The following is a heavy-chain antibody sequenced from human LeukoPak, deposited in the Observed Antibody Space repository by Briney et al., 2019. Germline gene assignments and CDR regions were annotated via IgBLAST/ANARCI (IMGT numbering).Heavy chain of an antibody. D-gene: IGHD2-2*01. J-gene: IGHJ4*02. CDR1: GFTFSSYG. CDR2: IRYDGNTK. V-gene: IGHV3-30*02. Sequence: GGSLRLSCAASGFTFSSYGMHWVRQAPGKGLEWVAFIRYDGNTKYYADSVKGRFTISRDNSKNTLYLQMNSLIPEDTAVYYCAKTHSTSWGYFDYWSKGTLVTVSS. CDR3: AKTHSTSWGYFDY.